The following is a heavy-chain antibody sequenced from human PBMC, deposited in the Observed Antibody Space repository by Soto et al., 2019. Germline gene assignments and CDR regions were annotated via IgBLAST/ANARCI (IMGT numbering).Heavy chain of an antibody. J-gene: IGHJ4*02. D-gene: IGHD3-3*01. CDR2: IYWDDDK. Sequence: QITLKESGPTLVKPTQTLTLTCTFSGFSLTGSGVGVGWIRQPPGKALEWLALIYWDDDKRYSPSLKSRLTITKETSKNQVALTVTNMDPVDTATYYCARFLWSDTSLYYFDYWGQGTLVTVSS. CDR1: GFSLTGSGVG. CDR3: ARFLWSDTSLYYFDY. V-gene: IGHV2-5*02.